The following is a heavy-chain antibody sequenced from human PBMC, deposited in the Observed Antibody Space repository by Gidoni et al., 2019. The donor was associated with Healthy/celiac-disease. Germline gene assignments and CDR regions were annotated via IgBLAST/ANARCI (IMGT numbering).Heavy chain of an antibody. CDR1: GFTFSSDA. V-gene: IGHV3-23*01. CDR3: AKGSTMVRGRLDY. J-gene: IGHJ4*02. D-gene: IGHD3-10*01. Sequence: EVQLLESGGGLVQPGGSLRLSCAASGFTFSSDAMSWVRQAPGKGLEWVSAISGSGGSTYYADSVKGRFTISRDNSKNTLYLQMNSLRAEDTAVYYCAKGSTMVRGRLDYWGQGTLVTVSS. CDR2: ISGSGGST.